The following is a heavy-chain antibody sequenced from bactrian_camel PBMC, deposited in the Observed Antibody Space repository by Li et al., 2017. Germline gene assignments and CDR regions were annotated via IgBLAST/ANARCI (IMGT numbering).Heavy chain of an antibody. V-gene: IGHV3S40*01. CDR2: IYTRGGITGIT. CDR3: AAGIRLVDSVQSLKRDKYNY. D-gene: IGHD7*01. Sequence: VQLVESGGGLVQAGGSLRLSCSPDKSTYSSNCMGWFRQAPGKEREGIANIYTRGGITGITGYADSVKGRFAISQDTTKMTAILQMSSLKPEDTAMYYCAAGIRLVDSVQSLKRDKYNYWGQGTQVTVS. CDR1: KSTYSSNC. J-gene: IGHJ4*01.